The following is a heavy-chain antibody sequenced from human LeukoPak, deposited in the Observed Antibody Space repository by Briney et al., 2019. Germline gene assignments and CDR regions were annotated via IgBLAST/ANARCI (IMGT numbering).Heavy chain of an antibody. Sequence: SETLSLTCTVSGGSINNYYWSWIRQPAAKGLEWVGRIYTSGSTTYNPSLKSRVSMSVDTSKNQFSLKLSSVTAADTAVYYCASAPSGRAWWYFDYWGQGTLVTVSS. V-gene: IGHV4-4*07. J-gene: IGHJ4*02. CDR2: IYTSGST. CDR3: ASAPSGRAWWYFDY. CDR1: GGSINNYY. D-gene: IGHD2-21*02.